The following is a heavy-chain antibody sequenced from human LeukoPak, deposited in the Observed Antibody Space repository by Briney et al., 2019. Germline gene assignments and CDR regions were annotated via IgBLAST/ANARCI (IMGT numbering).Heavy chain of an antibody. J-gene: IGHJ3*01. Sequence: ASVKVSCKTSGYSFSTYGISWVRQASGQGLEWMGWISAYNGNTNYAQKFQGRVTMTTDTSTSTAHLEMRSLRPDDTAVYYCARETIEAFDVWGQGTMVTVSS. V-gene: IGHV1-18*01. CDR2: ISAYNGNT. D-gene: IGHD4/OR15-4a*01. CDR3: ARETIEAFDV. CDR1: GYSFSTYG.